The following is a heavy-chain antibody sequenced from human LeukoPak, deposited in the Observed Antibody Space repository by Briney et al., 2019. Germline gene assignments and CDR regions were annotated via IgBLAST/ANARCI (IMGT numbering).Heavy chain of an antibody. V-gene: IGHV1-2*02. J-gene: IGHJ4*02. CDR3: ARGHYDILTGYYPEYYFDY. CDR2: INPNSGGT. D-gene: IGHD3-9*01. Sequence: ASVKVSCKASGYTFTGYYMHWVRQAPGQGLEWMGWINPNSGGTNYAQKFQGRVTMTRDMSISTAYMELSRLRSDDTAMYYCARGHYDILTGYYPEYYFDYWGQGTLVTVSS. CDR1: GYTFTGYY.